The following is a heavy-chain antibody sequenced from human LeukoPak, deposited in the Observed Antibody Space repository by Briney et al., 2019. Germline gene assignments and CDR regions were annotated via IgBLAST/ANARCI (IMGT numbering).Heavy chain of an antibody. Sequence: PGGSLRLSCAASGFTFSTYAIHWVRQAPGKGLEWVSAISSSSGHSYYADSVKGRFTISRDNAKNSLYLQMNSLRAEDTAVYYCARDAYYYDSSGYYDYWGQGTLVTVSS. CDR1: GFTFSTYA. J-gene: IGHJ4*02. D-gene: IGHD3-22*01. V-gene: IGHV3-21*01. CDR2: ISSSSGHS. CDR3: ARDAYYYDSSGYYDY.